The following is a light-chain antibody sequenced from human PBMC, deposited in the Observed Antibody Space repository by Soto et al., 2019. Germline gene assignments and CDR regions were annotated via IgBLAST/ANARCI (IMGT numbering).Light chain of an antibody. V-gene: IGKV3-15*01. Sequence: EIVMTQSPVTLSLSPGDTATLSCRASQTITSNLAWYQQKPGQPPRLLIYGASTRATGIPARFSGSGSGTEXTLTITNLQSEXFAVYYCQQYSSWVTF. CDR2: GAS. J-gene: IGKJ3*01. CDR1: QTITSN. CDR3: QQYSSWVT.